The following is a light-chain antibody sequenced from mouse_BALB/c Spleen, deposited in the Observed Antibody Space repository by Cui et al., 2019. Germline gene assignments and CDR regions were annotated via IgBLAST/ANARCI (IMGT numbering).Light chain of an antibody. CDR1: QDINSY. J-gene: IGKJ2*01. CDR3: LQYDEFPYT. Sequence: DIKMTQSPSSMYASLGERVTITCKASQDINSYLSWFQQKPGKSPKTLIYRANRLVDGVPPRFSGSGSGQDYSLTISSLEYEDMGIYYCLQYDEFPYTFGGGTKLEIK. CDR2: RAN. V-gene: IGKV14-111*01.